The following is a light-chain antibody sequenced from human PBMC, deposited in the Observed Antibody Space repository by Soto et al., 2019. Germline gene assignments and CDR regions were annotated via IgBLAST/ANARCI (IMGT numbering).Light chain of an antibody. V-gene: IGLV2-11*01. CDR1: SGDIGGYNY. J-gene: IGLJ2*01. Sequence: QSALTQPRSVSGSPGQSVTISCTGASGDIGGYNYVSWYQHHPGKAPKLIIFDVNKRPSGVPDRFSGSKSGNTASLTISGLQPEDEADYYCSAYAMKDNRGSVLFGGGTKLTVL. CDR3: SAYAMKDNRGSVL. CDR2: DVN.